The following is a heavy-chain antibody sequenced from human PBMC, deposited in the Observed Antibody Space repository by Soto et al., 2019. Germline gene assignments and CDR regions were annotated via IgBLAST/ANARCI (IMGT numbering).Heavy chain of an antibody. CDR3: YCTNGVWTDREY. CDR1: GGSISSGGYY. CDR2: IYYSGST. D-gene: IGHD2-8*01. J-gene: IGHJ4*02. V-gene: IGHV4-31*03. Sequence: SETLSLTCTVSGGSISSGGYYWSWIRQHPGKGLEWIGYIYYSGSTYYNPSLKSRVTISVDTSKNQFSLKLSSVTAADTAVYYCYCTNGVWTDREYWGQGTLVTVSS.